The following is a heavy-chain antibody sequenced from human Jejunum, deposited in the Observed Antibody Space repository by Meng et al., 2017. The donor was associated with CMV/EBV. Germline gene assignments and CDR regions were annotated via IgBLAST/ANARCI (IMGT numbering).Heavy chain of an antibody. V-gene: IGHV1-69*10. D-gene: IGHD2/OR15-2a*01. CDR1: GGSFSTYT. J-gene: IGHJ4*02. CDR3: ARGRGNQPLFDF. Sequence: QGQLVMSGGEVKKPGPSVKVACKTSGGSFSTYTFSWVRQAPGQGLEWMGGLIPVLNKAKSAPRFQDRVTFTADETTTTAYMELSSLTFEDTAVYFCARGRGNQPLFDFWGQGTLVTVSS. CDR2: LIPVLNKA.